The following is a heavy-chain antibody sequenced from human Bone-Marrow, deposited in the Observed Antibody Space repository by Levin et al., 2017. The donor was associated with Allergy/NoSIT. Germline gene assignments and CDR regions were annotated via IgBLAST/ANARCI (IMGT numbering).Heavy chain of an antibody. CDR2: IGRDGDT. J-gene: IGHJ4*02. CDR3: ARDSGSGLDY. Sequence: LSLTCAASGFPFRTYGMDWVRQAAGKGLEWVAHIGRDGDTWYADSVKGRFTISRENAQNALYLQMNTLRVGDTAMYYCARDSGSGLDYWGQGTLVTVSS. V-gene: IGHV3-13*01. D-gene: IGHD6-19*01. CDR1: GFPFRTYG.